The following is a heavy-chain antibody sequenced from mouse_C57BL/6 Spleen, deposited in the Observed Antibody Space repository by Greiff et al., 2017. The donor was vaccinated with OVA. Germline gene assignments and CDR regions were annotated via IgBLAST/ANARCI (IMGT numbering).Heavy chain of an antibody. V-gene: IGHV2-2*01. CDR1: GFSLTSYG. CDR2: IWSGGST. J-gene: IGHJ3*01. D-gene: IGHD2-13*01. CDR3: ARNNGDYGGFAD. Sequence: VKLMESGPGLVQPSQSLSITCTVSGFSLTSYGVHWVRQSPGQGLEWLGVIWSGGSTDYNAAFISSLSISKDNSKSKVFFKMNSLQADDTAIYDCARNNGDYGGFADWGQGTLVTVSA.